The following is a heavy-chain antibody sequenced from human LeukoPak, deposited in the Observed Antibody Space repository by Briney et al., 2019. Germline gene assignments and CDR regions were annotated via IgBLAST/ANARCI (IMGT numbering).Heavy chain of an antibody. CDR2: FDPEDGET. CDR3: ATDHRIMIFGVVHA. J-gene: IGHJ5*02. CDR1: GYTLTELS. D-gene: IGHD3-3*01. V-gene: IGHV1-24*01. Sequence: GASVKVSCKVSGYTLTELSMHWVPQAPGKGLEWMGGFDPEDGETIYAQKFQGRVTMTEDTSTDTAYMELSSLRSEDTAVYYCATDHRIMIFGVVHAWGQGTLVTVSS.